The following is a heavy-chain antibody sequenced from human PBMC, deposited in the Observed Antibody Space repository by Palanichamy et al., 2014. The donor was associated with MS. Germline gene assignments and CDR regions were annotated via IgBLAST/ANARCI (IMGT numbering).Heavy chain of an antibody. D-gene: IGHD6-6*01. CDR1: ITFSTYA. V-gene: IGHV3-23*01. CDR3: ARVIGGRLYYYYGMDV. J-gene: IGHJ6*02. Sequence: EVQLLESGGGLVQPGGSLRLSWCSLWITFSTYAIDLGPPGLQGRGWSGSQGISGSVDNTYYADSVKGRFTISRDNSKNTLYLQMNSLRAEDTAVYYCARVIGGRLYYYYGMDVWGQGTTVTVSS. CDR2: ISGSVDNT.